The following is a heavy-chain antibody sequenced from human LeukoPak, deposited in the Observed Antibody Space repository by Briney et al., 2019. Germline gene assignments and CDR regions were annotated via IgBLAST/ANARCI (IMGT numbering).Heavy chain of an antibody. Sequence: GRSLRLSCAASGFTFNDYAMHWVRQAPGKGLEWVSGISWNSGSIGYADSVKGRFTIPRDNAKNSLYLQMNSLRAEDTALYYCAKVGLGSSWYYFDYWGQGTLVTVSS. CDR3: AKVGLGSSWYYFDY. J-gene: IGHJ4*02. CDR1: GFTFNDYA. V-gene: IGHV3-9*01. CDR2: ISWNSGSI. D-gene: IGHD6-13*01.